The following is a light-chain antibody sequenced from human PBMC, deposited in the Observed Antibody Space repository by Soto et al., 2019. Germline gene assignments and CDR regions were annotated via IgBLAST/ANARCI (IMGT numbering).Light chain of an antibody. V-gene: IGLV2-14*01. CDR3: SSYTSRSALK. CDR1: SSDVGGYNY. Sequence: QSALTQPASVSGSPGQSITISCTGTSSDVGGYNYVSWYQQHPGKAPQLMIYDVSNRPSGVSNRFSGSKSGNTASLTISGLQAEDEAYYYSSSYTSRSALKFGGGTKLTVL. J-gene: IGLJ2*01. CDR2: DVS.